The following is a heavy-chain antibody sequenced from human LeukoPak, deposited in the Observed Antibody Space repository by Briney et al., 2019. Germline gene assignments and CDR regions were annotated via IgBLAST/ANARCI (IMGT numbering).Heavy chain of an antibody. CDR3: TTDPPRGVVVPAAISYGY. Sequence: DVGTTDYAARGKGRFTISRYDSKNTLYLQMNSLKTEDTAVYYSTTDPPRGVVVPAAISYGYWGQGTLVTVSS. V-gene: IGHV3-15*01. D-gene: IGHD2-2*02. J-gene: IGHJ4*02. CDR2: DVGTT.